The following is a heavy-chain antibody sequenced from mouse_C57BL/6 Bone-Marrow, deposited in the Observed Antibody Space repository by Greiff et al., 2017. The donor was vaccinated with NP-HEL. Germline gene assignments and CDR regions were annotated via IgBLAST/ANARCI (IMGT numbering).Heavy chain of an antibody. CDR3: TTRWLLGY. D-gene: IGHD2-3*01. J-gene: IGHJ2*01. CDR1: GFNIKDDY. V-gene: IGHV14-4*01. CDR2: IDHENGDT. Sequence: EVKLQESGAELVRPGASVKLSCTASGFNIKDDYMHWVKQRPEQGLEWIGWIDHENGDTEYASKFQGKATITADTSSNTAYLQLSSLTSEDTAVYYCTTRWLLGYWGQGTTLTVSS.